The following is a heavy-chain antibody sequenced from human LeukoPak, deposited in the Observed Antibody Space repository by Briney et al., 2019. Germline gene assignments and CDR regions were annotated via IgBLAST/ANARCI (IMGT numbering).Heavy chain of an antibody. J-gene: IGHJ6*03. Sequence: SETLTLTCTVSGFSISSSSYYWGWLRQPPGKGLEWLVSIYYSGSTSYNPPLKSRVTISVDTSKNQSFLKLSSVTAAHTAVYYCARHGRSDWDMDVWGKRTTVTISS. CDR1: GFSISSSSYY. V-gene: IGHV4-39*01. D-gene: IGHD3-9*01. CDR2: IYYSGST. CDR3: ARHGRSDWDMDV.